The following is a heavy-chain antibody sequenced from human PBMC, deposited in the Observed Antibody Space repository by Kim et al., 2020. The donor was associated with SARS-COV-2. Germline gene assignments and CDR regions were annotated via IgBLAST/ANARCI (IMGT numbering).Heavy chain of an antibody. Sequence: SETLSLTCTVSGYSISSGYYWGWIRQPPGKGLEWIGSIYHSGSTYYNPSLKSRVTISVDTSKNQFSLKLSSVTAADTAVYYCARGSMTYGMDVWGQGTTVTVSS. CDR1: GYSISSGYY. V-gene: IGHV4-38-2*02. CDR3: ARGSMTYGMDV. CDR2: IYHSGST. J-gene: IGHJ6*02.